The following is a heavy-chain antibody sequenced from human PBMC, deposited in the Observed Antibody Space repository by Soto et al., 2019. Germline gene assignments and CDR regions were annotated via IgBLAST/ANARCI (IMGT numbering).Heavy chain of an antibody. CDR3: AGGPYYDRSAF. V-gene: IGHV3-11*01. Sequence: PGGSLRLSCAASGFRFSDHYMPWIRQAPGKGLEWVSKISGGGTTIYYADSVKGRFTVSRDNAKNSLYLQMNSLRAEDTAVYYCAGGPYYDRSAFCGQRTLVTVST. J-gene: IGHJ4*02. CDR2: ISGGGTTI. CDR1: GFRFSDHY. D-gene: IGHD3-3*01.